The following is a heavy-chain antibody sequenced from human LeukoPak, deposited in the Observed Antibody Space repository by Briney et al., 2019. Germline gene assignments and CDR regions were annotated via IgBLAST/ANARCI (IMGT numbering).Heavy chain of an antibody. D-gene: IGHD2-2*01. V-gene: IGHV3-30*02. CDR1: GFTFSDYY. CDR2: IRYDGSNK. CDR3: AKVDAVSVVGIYYYYMDV. J-gene: IGHJ6*03. Sequence: GGSLRLSCAASGFTFSDYYMNWIRQAPGKGLEWVAFIRYDGSNKYYADSVKGRFTISRDNSKNTLYLQMNSLRAEDTAVYYCAKVDAVSVVGIYYYYMDVWGKGTTVTVSS.